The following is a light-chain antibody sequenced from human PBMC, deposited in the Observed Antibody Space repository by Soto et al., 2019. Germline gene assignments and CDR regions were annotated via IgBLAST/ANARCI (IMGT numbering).Light chain of an antibody. CDR2: GAS. V-gene: IGKV3-20*01. CDR1: QSVSSSY. J-gene: IGKJ4*01. CDR3: QQYGSSPLT. Sequence: EIVLTQPPGTLSLSPGERATLSCRASQSVSSSYLAWYQQKPGQAPRLLIYGASSRATGIPDRFSGSGSGTDFTLTISRLEPEDFAVYYCQQYGSSPLTAGGGTNVDSK.